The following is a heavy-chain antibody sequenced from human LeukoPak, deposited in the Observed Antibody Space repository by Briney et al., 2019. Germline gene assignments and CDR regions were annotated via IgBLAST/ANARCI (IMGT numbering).Heavy chain of an antibody. D-gene: IGHD6-19*01. J-gene: IGHJ4*02. Sequence: GRSLRLSCAASGFTFSSYGIHWVRQAPGKGLEWVAVISYDGSNKYYVDSVKGRFTISGDNSKNTLYLQMNSLRDEDTAVYYCAKDRGEQWLVTSFDYWGQGTLVTVSS. CDR2: ISYDGSNK. CDR3: AKDRGEQWLVTSFDY. CDR1: GFTFSSYG. V-gene: IGHV3-30*18.